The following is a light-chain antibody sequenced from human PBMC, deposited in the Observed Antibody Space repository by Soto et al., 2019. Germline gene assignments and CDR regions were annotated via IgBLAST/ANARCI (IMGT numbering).Light chain of an antibody. CDR1: QSISSW. J-gene: IGKJ1*01. V-gene: IGKV1-5*01. CDR2: DAS. CDR3: QQYKSYSVWG. Sequence: DIQMTQSPSTLSASVGDRVTITCRASQSISSWLAWYQQKPGKAPKLLIYDASSLESGVPSRFSGSGSGTEFTHTISSLQPDDFATYYCQQYKSYSVWGFGQGTKVEIK.